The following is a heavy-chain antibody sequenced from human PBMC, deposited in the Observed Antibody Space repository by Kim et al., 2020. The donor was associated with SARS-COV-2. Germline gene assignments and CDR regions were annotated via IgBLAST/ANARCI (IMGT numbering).Heavy chain of an antibody. CDR2: ISPAGHT. V-gene: IGHV3-13*01. J-gene: IGHJ6*02. CDR3: ARADIDTYGYWYYYGMDV. D-gene: IGHD2-15*01. CDR1: GFIFSVYD. Sequence: GGSLRLSCEASGFIFSVYDMHWVRQISGKGLEWVSAISPAGHTVYLDSVKGRFTIARDNAKNSLYLQMNNRRAGDTAVYYCARADIDTYGYWYYYGMDVWGQGTTVTVSS.